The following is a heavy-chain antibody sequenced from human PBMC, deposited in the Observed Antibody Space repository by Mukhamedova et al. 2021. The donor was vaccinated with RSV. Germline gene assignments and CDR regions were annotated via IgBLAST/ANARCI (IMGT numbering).Heavy chain of an antibody. Sequence: GLEWVSSISSSSSYIYYADSVKGRFTISRDNAKNSLYLQMNSLRAEDTAVYYCARDAEGYYDSSGYLDYWAQGTLVTVSS. V-gene: IGHV3-21*01. CDR2: ISSSSSYI. D-gene: IGHD3-22*01. J-gene: IGHJ4*02. CDR3: ARDAEGYYDSSGYLDY.